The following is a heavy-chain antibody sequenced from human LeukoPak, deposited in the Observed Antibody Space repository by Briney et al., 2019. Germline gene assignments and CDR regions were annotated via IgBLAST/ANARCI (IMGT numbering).Heavy chain of an antibody. Sequence: PGGSLRLSCAASGFTFSSCAMSWVRQAPGKGLEWVSAISGSGGATFYADSVKGRFTISRDNSKNTLYLQMNSLRAEDTAVYYCARVKGAAGPLHYWGQGTLVTVSS. J-gene: IGHJ4*02. CDR3: ARVKGAAGPLHY. CDR2: ISGSGGAT. V-gene: IGHV3-23*01. D-gene: IGHD1-26*01. CDR1: GFTFSSCA.